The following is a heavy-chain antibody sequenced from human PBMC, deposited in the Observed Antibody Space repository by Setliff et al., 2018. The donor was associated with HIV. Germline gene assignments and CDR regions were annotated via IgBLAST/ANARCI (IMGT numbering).Heavy chain of an antibody. V-gene: IGHV3-23*01. Sequence: GESLRLSCAASGFTFSSSAMSWVRQAPGQGLEWVSLIQSSGITYYADSVKGRFTISRDNSNNTLSLQMSILRAEDTALYYFAKLDYYDTSGSWALKVAIEFWGRGIMVTVSS. CDR1: GFTFSSSA. J-gene: IGHJ3*01. D-gene: IGHD3-22*01. CDR2: IQSSGIT. CDR3: AKLDYYDTSGSWALKVAIEF.